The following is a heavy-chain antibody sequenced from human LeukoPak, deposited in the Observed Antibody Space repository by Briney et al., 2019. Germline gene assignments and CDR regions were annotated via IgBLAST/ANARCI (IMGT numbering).Heavy chain of an antibody. CDR1: GYTFTSYD. V-gene: IGHV1-8*01. CDR2: MNPNSGNT. Sequence: GASVKVSCKASGYTFTSYDINWVRQATGQGLEWMGWMNPNSGNTGYAQKFQGRVTMTRNTSISTAYMELSSLRSEDTAVYYCARRPGLEVTYYFDYWGQGTLVTVSS. J-gene: IGHJ4*02. CDR3: ARRPGLEVTYYFDY. D-gene: IGHD2-21*02.